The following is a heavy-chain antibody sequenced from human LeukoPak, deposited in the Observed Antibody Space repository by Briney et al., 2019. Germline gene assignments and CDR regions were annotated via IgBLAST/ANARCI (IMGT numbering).Heavy chain of an antibody. V-gene: IGHV3-33*01. CDR2: IWSDGSNK. J-gene: IGHJ4*02. CDR3: TAAAGNEALDY. CDR1: GFTFSSYG. Sequence: GGSLRLSCAASGFTFSSYGMHWVRQAPGKGLEWVAVIWSDGSNKYYTDYVKGRFTISRDNSKNTLYLQMNSLRAEDTAVYYCTAAAGNEALDYWGQGTAVTVSS. D-gene: IGHD6-13*01.